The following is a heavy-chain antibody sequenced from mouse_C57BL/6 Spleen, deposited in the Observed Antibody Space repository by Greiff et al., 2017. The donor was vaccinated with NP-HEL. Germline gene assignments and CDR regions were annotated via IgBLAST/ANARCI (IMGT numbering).Heavy chain of an antibody. CDR1: GFTFSDYY. Sequence: EVMLVESGGGLVQPGGSLKLSCAASGFTFSDYYMYWVRQTPEKRLEWVAYISNGGGSTYYPDTVKGRFTISRDNAKNTLYLQMSRLKSEDTAMYYCAREGENYDASAWFAYWGQGTLVTVSA. D-gene: IGHD2-4*01. CDR2: ISNGGGST. CDR3: AREGENYDASAWFAY. J-gene: IGHJ3*01. V-gene: IGHV5-12*01.